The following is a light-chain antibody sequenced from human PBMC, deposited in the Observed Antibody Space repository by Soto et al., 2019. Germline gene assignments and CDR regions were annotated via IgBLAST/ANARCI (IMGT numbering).Light chain of an antibody. J-gene: IGKJ1*01. CDR1: QGISSY. Sequence: AMRMTQPTSSLSASTGDRVTITCRASQGISSYLAWYQQKPGKAPKLLIYAASTLQSGVPSRFSGSGSGTEFTLTISSLQPEDFATYYCQQLNSYRTFGQGTKVDIK. CDR3: QQLNSYRT. V-gene: IGKV1-8*01. CDR2: AAS.